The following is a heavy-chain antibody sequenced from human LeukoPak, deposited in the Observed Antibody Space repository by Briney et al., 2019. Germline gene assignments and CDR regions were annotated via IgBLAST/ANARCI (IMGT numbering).Heavy chain of an antibody. CDR3: ASLGSGRFFDL. CDR1: GGSIRSYH. J-gene: IGHJ2*01. CDR2: IYTSGNT. Sequence: SETLSLTCTVSGGSIRSYHWSWIRQPAGKGLEWVGLIYTSGNTKYNSSLKSRVAMSVDTSKNQFSLKLRSVTAADTAVYFCASLGSGRFFDLWGRGTLVTVSS. V-gene: IGHV4-4*07. D-gene: IGHD3-16*01.